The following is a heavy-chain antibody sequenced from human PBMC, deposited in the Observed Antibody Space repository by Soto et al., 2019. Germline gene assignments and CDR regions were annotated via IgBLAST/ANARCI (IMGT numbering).Heavy chain of an antibody. D-gene: IGHD3-9*01. CDR1: GSSISSYY. Sequence: SETLSLTCTVSGSSISSYYWTWIRQPPGTGLEWIGYIYYSVRTDYNPSLKSRVTLSVDTSKNQFSMKLSCVPAADTAVYYCARVRYFVWYYGMDVWGQGTTVTVSS. CDR2: IYYSVRT. V-gene: IGHV4-59*01. CDR3: ARVRYFVWYYGMDV. J-gene: IGHJ6*02.